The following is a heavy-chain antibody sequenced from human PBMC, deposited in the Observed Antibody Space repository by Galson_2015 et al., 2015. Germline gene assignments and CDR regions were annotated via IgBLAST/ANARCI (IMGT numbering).Heavy chain of an antibody. CDR2: IKQDGSEK. Sequence: SLRLSCAASGFTFSSYWMTWVRQAPGKGLEWVANIKQDGSEKYYADSAKGRFTISRDNAKNSLYLQMNSLRAEDTAVYYCVRWGNYVKTFDYWGQGTLVTVSS. V-gene: IGHV3-7*01. J-gene: IGHJ4*02. D-gene: IGHD1-7*01. CDR3: VRWGNYVKTFDY. CDR1: GFTFSSYW.